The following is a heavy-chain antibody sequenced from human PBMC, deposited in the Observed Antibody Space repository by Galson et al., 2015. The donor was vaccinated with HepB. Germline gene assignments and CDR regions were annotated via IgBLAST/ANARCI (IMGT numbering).Heavy chain of an antibody. J-gene: IGHJ4*02. CDR2: FDPEDGET. CDR3: ATLVDTAMVSSGDDY. Sequence: SVKVSCKVSGYTLTELSMHWVRQAPGKGLEWMGGFDPEDGETIYAQKFQGRVTMTEDASTDTAYMELSSLRSEDTAVYYCATLVDTAMVSSGDDYWGQGTLVTVSS. V-gene: IGHV1-24*01. CDR1: GYTLTELS. D-gene: IGHD5-18*01.